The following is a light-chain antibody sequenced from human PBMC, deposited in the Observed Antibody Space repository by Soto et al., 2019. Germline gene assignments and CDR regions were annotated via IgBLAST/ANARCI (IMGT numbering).Light chain of an antibody. J-gene: IGLJ1*01. CDR3: CSYAGSSYV. Sequence: QSALTQPASVSGSPGQSITISCSGTRSDIGSYNYVAWYQQFPGKTPKILIYGVSNRPSGVSSRFSGSKSGNTASLTISGLQAEDEADYYCCSYAGSSYVFGTGTKLTVL. CDR1: RSDIGSYNY. CDR2: GVS. V-gene: IGLV2-14*01.